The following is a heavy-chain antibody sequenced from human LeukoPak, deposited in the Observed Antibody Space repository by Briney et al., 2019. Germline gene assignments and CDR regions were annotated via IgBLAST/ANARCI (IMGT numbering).Heavy chain of an antibody. D-gene: IGHD3-10*01. CDR2: MYHSGST. CDR1: GGSISSGDYS. CDR3: ARANGYYGSGIPYLDY. J-gene: IGHJ4*02. V-gene: IGHV4-30-2*01. Sequence: TLSLTCAVSGGSISSGDYSWNWIRQPPGKGLEWIGYMYHSGSTYYNPSLKRRVTISVDRSKNQFSLRLSSVTAADTAVYYCARANGYYGSGIPYLDYWGQGTLVTVSS.